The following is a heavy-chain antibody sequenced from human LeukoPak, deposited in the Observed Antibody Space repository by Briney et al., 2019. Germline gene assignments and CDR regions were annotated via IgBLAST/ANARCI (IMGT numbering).Heavy chain of an antibody. CDR2: IYSGGST. J-gene: IGHJ3*02. CDR1: GFTVSSNY. CDR3: ARVIGGSYQDAFDI. D-gene: IGHD1-26*01. V-gene: IGHV3-66*01. Sequence: GSLRLSCAASGFTVSSNYMRWVRQAPGKGLGWVSVIYSGGSTYYADSVKGRFTISRDNSKKTLYLQMNSLRAEDTAVYYCARVIGGSYQDAFDIWGQGTMVTVSS.